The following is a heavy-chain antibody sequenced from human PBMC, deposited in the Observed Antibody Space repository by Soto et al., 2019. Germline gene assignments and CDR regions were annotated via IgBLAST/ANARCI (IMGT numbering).Heavy chain of an antibody. J-gene: IGHJ6*02. CDR3: ARALVVVPSDDYYYYYGMDV. CDR1: GYTFTSYG. CDR2: ISAYNGNT. D-gene: IGHD2-2*01. Sequence: QVQLVQSGAEVKKPGASVKVSCKASGYTFTSYGISWVRQAPGQGREWMGWISAYNGNTNYAQKLQGRVTMTTDTSTSTAYKELRSLRSDDTAVYYWARALVVVPSDDYYYYYGMDVWGQGTTVTVSS. V-gene: IGHV1-18*01.